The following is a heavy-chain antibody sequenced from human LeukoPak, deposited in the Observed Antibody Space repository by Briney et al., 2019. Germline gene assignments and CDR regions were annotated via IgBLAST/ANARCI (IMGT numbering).Heavy chain of an antibody. CDR1: GYSFTSYD. D-gene: IGHD3-3*01. Sequence: ASVKVSCKASGYSFTSYDINWVRQATGQRLEWMGWMNPNSGNTGYAQKFQGRVTITRNTSISTGSMELSSLRSEDTAVYYCARGGVVKDYYYYMDVWGKGTTVTVSS. J-gene: IGHJ6*03. CDR3: ARGGVVKDYYYYMDV. CDR2: MNPNSGNT. V-gene: IGHV1-8*03.